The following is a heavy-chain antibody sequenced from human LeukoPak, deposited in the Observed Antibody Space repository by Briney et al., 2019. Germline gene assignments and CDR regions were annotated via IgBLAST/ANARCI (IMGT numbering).Heavy chain of an antibody. J-gene: IGHJ4*02. CDR2: ISASAGST. Sequence: PGGSLRLSCAASKFTFSTYAMSWVRQAPGNGLEWVSLISASAGSTYYADSVKGRFTISRGNSKNTLYLQMNSLRVEDTAVYYCAKSMFVYGDYVPDYWGQGTLVTVSS. V-gene: IGHV3-23*01. D-gene: IGHD4-17*01. CDR3: AKSMFVYGDYVPDY. CDR1: KFTFSTYA.